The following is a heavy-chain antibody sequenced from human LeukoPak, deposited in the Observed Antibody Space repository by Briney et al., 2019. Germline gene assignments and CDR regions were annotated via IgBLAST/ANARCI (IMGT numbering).Heavy chain of an antibody. CDR3: ARVSSSSWWALDY. J-gene: IGHJ4*02. CDR1: GFTFDTYA. V-gene: IGHV3-9*01. CDR2: ISWNSRTI. D-gene: IGHD6-13*01. Sequence: GGSLRLSCAASGFTFDTYAMHWVRQPPGEGLEWVSGISWNSRTINYADSVKGRFTISRDNAKNTLYLQMNSLRAEDTAVYYCARVSSSSWWALDYWGQGTLVTVSS.